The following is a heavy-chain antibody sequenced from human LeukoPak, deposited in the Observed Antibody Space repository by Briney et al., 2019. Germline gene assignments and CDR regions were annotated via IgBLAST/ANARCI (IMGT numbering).Heavy chain of an antibody. CDR3: ARDSDVVPAYYFDY. Sequence: KPGGSPRLSCAASGFTFSDYYTSWIRQAPGKGLEWVSYISSSGSTIYYADSVKGRFTISRDNAKNSLYLQMNSLRAEDTAVYYCARDSDVVPAYYFDYWGQGTLVTVSS. V-gene: IGHV3-11*04. J-gene: IGHJ4*02. CDR2: ISSSGSTI. CDR1: GFTFSDYY. D-gene: IGHD2-2*01.